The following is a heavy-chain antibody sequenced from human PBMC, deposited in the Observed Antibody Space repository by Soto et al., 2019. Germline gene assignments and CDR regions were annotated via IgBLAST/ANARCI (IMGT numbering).Heavy chain of an antibody. D-gene: IGHD1-26*01. CDR3: RGAGATGVSNHY. CDR2: ISYDATNG. CDR1: GFTLSSYG. Sequence: WVTRRLSCAASGFTLSSYGMHRLRKAPGKRMEWVAVISYDATNGYNADSVKGRFTCSSDYCKNCRYLPLNSLRTQDTAVYYCRGAGATGVSNHYW. J-gene: IGHJ4*01. V-gene: IGHV3-30*03.